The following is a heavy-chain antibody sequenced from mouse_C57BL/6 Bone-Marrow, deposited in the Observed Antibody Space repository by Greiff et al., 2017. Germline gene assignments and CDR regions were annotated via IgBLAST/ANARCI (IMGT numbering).Heavy chain of an antibody. CDR2: IWSGGST. Sequence: QVQLQQSGPGLVQPSQSLSITCTVSGFSLTSYGVHWVRQSPGKGLEWLGVIWSGGSTDYNAAFISRLSISKDNSKSQVFFKMNSLQANDTAIDYCARTGYGSRGYYAMDYWGQGTSVTVSS. V-gene: IGHV2-2*02. CDR3: ARTGYGSRGYYAMDY. D-gene: IGHD1-1*01. J-gene: IGHJ4*01. CDR1: GFSLTSYG.